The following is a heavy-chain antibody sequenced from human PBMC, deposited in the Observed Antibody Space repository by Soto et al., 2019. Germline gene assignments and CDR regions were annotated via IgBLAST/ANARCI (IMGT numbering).Heavy chain of an antibody. D-gene: IGHD5-12*01. Sequence: QVQLVQSGAEVKKPGASVKVSCKASGYTFTGYYKHWVRQAPGQGLEWMGWINPNSGGTNYAQKFQGWVTMTRDTSISTAYMELSRLRSDDTAVYYCARDDSGYDSAFDIWGQGTMVTVSS. CDR3: ARDDSGYDSAFDI. CDR2: INPNSGGT. V-gene: IGHV1-2*04. CDR1: GYTFTGYY. J-gene: IGHJ3*02.